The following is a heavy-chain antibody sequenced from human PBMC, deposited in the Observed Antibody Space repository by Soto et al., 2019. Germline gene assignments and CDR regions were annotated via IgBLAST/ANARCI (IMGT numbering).Heavy chain of an antibody. D-gene: IGHD5-18*01. V-gene: IGHV3-74*01. J-gene: IGHJ4*02. CDR3: ASGYRQLDY. CDR2: INSDGSST. Sequence: PGGSLRLSCAASGFTFSSYWMHWVCQAPGKGLVWVSHINSDGSSTSYADSVKGRFTVSRYNAKNTLYLQMNRLRADDTAVYYCASGYRQLDYWGQGTLVTVSS. CDR1: GFTFSSYW.